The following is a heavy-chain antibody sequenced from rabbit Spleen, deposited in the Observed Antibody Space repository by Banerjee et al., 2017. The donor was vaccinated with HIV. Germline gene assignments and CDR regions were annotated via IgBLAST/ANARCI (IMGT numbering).Heavy chain of an antibody. J-gene: IGHJ4*01. V-gene: IGHV1S7*01. CDR1: GFTISSYW. D-gene: IGHD6-1*01. CDR3: VREAGYGGYGDGNL. CDR2: IVPIFGVT. Sequence: QLVESGGGLVKPEGSLTLSCKAFGFTISSYWMNWVRQAPGKGLEWIGYIVPIFGVTYYANWVNGRFTISSHNAQNTLYLQLNSLTAADAATYFCVREAGYGGYGDGNLWGQGTLVTVS.